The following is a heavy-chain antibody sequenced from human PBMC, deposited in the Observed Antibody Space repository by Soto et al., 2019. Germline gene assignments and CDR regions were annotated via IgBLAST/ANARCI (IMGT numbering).Heavy chain of an antibody. D-gene: IGHD2-2*02. Sequence: VQLLESGGGLVQPGGSLRLSCAASGFTFSDYVIHWVRQAPGKGLEWVAVISYDGSNKYYADSVKGRFTISRDNSKNTLYLQMNSLRAGDTAVYYCATLGGGLAAIPYYFFGMDVWGQGTTVTVSS. CDR2: ISYDGSNK. V-gene: IGHV3-30-3*01. J-gene: IGHJ6*02. CDR1: GFTFSDYV. CDR3: ATLGGGLAAIPYYFFGMDV.